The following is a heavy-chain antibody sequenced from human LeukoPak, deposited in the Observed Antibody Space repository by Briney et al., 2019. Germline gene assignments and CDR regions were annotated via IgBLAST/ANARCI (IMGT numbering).Heavy chain of an antibody. CDR1: GFTFRSYS. J-gene: IGHJ1*01. Sequence: GGSLRLSCAASGFTFRSYSMNWVRQAPGKGLEWVSAIDPSSTYIYYADSVKGRFTISRDNAENSLYLQMNSLRVEDTAVYYCAKGRVAAAGTGYFQHWGQGTLVTVSS. D-gene: IGHD6-13*01. CDR2: IDPSSTYI. V-gene: IGHV3-21*01. CDR3: AKGRVAAAGTGYFQH.